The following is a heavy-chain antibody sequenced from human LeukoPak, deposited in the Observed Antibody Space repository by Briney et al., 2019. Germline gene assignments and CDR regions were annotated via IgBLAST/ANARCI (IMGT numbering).Heavy chain of an antibody. D-gene: IGHD2-2*02. CDR3: ASWPAAIRDAFDI. Sequence: PGGSLRLSCAASGFTFSDYYMSWIRQAPGKGLEWVSYISSSGSTIYYADPVKGRFTISRDNAKNSLYLQMNSLRAEDTAVYYCASWPAAIRDAFDIWGQGTMVTVSS. CDR2: ISSSGSTI. V-gene: IGHV3-11*04. J-gene: IGHJ3*02. CDR1: GFTFSDYY.